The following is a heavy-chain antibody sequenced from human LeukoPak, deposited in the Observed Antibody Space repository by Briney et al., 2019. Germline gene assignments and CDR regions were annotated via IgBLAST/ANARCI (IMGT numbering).Heavy chain of an antibody. CDR1: GFTVSGNY. CDR2: IYSGGSA. J-gene: IGHJ4*02. V-gene: IGHV3-66*01. Sequence: GGSLRLSCAASGFTVSGNYMNWVRQAPGKGLEWVSVIYSGGSADYTDSVKGRFTISRDNSKNTLYLQMNSLRAEDTAVYYCAKADGSGRYFDYWGQGTLVTVSS. D-gene: IGHD3-10*01. CDR3: AKADGSGRYFDY.